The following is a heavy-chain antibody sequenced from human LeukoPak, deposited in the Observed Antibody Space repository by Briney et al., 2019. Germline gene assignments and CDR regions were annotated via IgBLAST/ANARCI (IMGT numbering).Heavy chain of an antibody. J-gene: IGHJ4*02. CDR3: ARRLSSSWTDY. D-gene: IGHD6-13*01. V-gene: IGHV5-51*01. Sequence: GESLKISCKGSGYSFTRYWIGWVRQMPGKGLEWMGIVCPGDSDTRYSPSFQGQVTISADKSISTAYLQWSRLKASDTAMYYCARRLSSSWTDYWGQGTLVTVSS. CDR1: GYSFTRYW. CDR2: VCPGDSDT.